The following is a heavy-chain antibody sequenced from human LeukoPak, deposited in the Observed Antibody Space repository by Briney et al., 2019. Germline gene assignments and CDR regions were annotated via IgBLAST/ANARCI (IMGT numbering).Heavy chain of an antibody. J-gene: IGHJ6*03. CDR1: GFTFGDYA. V-gene: IGHV3-7*01. Sequence: GGSLRLSCTASGFTFGDYAMSWVRQAPGKGLEWVANIKQDGSEKYYVDSVKGRFTISRDNAKNSLYLQMNSLRAEDTAVYYCARRSYYYDSSGYSAGTYYYYYMDVWGKGTTVTISS. CDR2: IKQDGSEK. D-gene: IGHD3-22*01. CDR3: ARRSYYYDSSGYSAGTYYYYYMDV.